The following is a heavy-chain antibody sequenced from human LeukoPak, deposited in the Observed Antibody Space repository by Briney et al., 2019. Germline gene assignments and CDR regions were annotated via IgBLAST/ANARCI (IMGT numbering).Heavy chain of an antibody. CDR1: GYILAELS. V-gene: IGHV1-24*01. J-gene: IGHJ4*02. CDR3: ARDRLVGATTGVHGFDY. CDR2: FDPEDGET. D-gene: IGHD1-26*01. Sequence: ASVRVSCKVSGYILAELSIHWVRQAPGKGLEWMGGFDPEDGETIYAQNFQGRVTMTTDTSTSTAYMELRSLRSDDTAVYYCARDRLVGATTGVHGFDYWGQGTLVTVSS.